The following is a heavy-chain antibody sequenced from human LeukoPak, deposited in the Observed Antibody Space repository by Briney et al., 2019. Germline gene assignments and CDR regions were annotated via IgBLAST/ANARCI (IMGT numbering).Heavy chain of an antibody. Sequence: PGGSLRLSCAASGFTFSSYGMSWVRQPPGKGLEWVSAISGSGGSTYYADSVKGRFTISRDNSKNTLYLQMNSLRAEDTAVYYRAKDPGYYGSGSSGPASDWGPGTLVTVSS. J-gene: IGHJ4*02. CDR2: ISGSGGST. CDR1: GFTFSSYG. D-gene: IGHD3-10*01. CDR3: AKDPGYYGSGSSGPASD. V-gene: IGHV3-23*01.